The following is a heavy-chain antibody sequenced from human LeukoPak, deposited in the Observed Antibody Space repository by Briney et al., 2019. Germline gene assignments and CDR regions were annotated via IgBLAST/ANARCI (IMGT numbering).Heavy chain of an antibody. J-gene: IGHJ4*02. CDR2: ISWNSGSI. CDR1: GFTFDDYA. Sequence: GGSLRLSCAASGFTFDDYAMHWVRQAPGKGLEWVSGISWNSGSIGYADSVKGRFTISRDNAKNSLYLQMDSLRAEDTALYYCAKDPSSYSTHYFDYWGQGTPVTVSS. V-gene: IGHV3-9*01. CDR3: AKDPSSYSTHYFDY. D-gene: IGHD6-13*01.